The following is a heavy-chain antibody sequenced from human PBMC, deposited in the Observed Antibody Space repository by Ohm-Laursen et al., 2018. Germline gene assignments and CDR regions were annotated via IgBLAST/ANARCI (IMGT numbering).Heavy chain of an antibody. D-gene: IGHD5-24*01. CDR1: GFTFSSYG. V-gene: IGHV3-30*03. Sequence: SLRLSCTASGFTFSSYGMHWVRQAPGKGLEWVAVISYDGSNKYYGDSVKGRFTISRDNSNNTLFLQMNSLRAEDTAVYYCARGGLEMATAGPWGQGTLVTVSS. CDR3: ARGGLEMATAGP. CDR2: ISYDGSNK. J-gene: IGHJ5*02.